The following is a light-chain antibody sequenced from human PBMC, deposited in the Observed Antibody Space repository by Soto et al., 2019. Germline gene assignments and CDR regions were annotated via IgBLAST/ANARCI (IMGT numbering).Light chain of an antibody. CDR1: QRISTY. J-gene: IGKJ2*01. Sequence: DLQMTQSPSSLSASVGDRVTITCRASQRISTYLNWYQQKPGKAPKLLIYAASSLHSGVPSRFSGSGSATDFTLTISGLQPEDVATYYCQQSYNTPPYTFGQGTKLEIK. CDR2: AAS. V-gene: IGKV1-39*01. CDR3: QQSYNTPPYT.